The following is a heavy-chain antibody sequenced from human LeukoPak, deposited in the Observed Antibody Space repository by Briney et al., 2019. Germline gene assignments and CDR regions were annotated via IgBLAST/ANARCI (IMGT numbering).Heavy chain of an antibody. CDR1: GGSVSSGSYY. Sequence: PSETLSLTCTVSGGSVSSGSYYWSWIRQPPGKGLEWIGYIYYSGSTNYNPSLKSRVTISVDTSKNQFSLKLSSVTAADTAVYYCARNGGHYYDSSTYYPFDYWGQGTLVTVSS. CDR2: IYYSGST. V-gene: IGHV4-61*01. J-gene: IGHJ4*02. D-gene: IGHD3-22*01. CDR3: ARNGGHYYDSSTYYPFDY.